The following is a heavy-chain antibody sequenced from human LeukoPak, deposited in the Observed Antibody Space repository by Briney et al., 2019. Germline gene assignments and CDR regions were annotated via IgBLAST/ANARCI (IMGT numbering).Heavy chain of an antibody. CDR3: ARQSVRPGASPLFDY. CDR2: INGGAGGT. J-gene: IGHJ4*02. V-gene: IGHV1-46*01. CDR1: GYTFTTYY. Sequence: ASVKVSCKASGYTFTTYYMHWVRQAPGQGLEWMGIINGGAGGTTYAQQFQGRVTMTRDTSTSTVYMEVSSLRSEDTAVYYCARQSVRPGASPLFDYWGQGTLVTVSS. D-gene: IGHD1-14*01.